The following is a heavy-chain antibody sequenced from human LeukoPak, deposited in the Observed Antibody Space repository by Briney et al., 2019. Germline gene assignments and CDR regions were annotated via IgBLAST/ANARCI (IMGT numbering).Heavy chain of an antibody. CDR1: GFTVSSNY. V-gene: IGHV3-66*01. CDR3: AREETLFGYSSSWTQPYIDY. D-gene: IGHD6-13*01. CDR2: IYSGGST. J-gene: IGHJ4*02. Sequence: GGSLRLSCAASGFTVSSNYMSWVRQAPGKGLEWVSVIYSGGSTYYADSVKGRFTISRDNSKNTLYLQMNSLRAEDTAVYYCAREETLFGYSSSWTQPYIDYWGQGTLVTVSS.